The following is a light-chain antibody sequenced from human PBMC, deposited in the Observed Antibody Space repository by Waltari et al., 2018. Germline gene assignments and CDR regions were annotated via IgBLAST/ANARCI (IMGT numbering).Light chain of an antibody. CDR1: SSNIGRHY. Sequence: QSVLTQPPSASGTPGQRVTISCSGSSSNIGRHYVYWYQQLPGTAPKLLIYRNNQLPSGVPDRCSGSKSGTSPSLAISGLRSEDGADYYCSAWDDSLSGLFGGGTKLTVL. CDR3: SAWDDSLSGL. V-gene: IGLV1-47*01. J-gene: IGLJ2*01. CDR2: RNN.